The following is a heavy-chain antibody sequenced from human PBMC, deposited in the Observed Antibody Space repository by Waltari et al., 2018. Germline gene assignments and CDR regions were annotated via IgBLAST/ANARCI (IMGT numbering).Heavy chain of an antibody. V-gene: IGHV4-59*08. J-gene: IGHJ5*02. CDR2: IYYSGST. CDR3: ARQGILHWFDP. Sequence: QVQLQESGPGLVKPSETLSLTCTVSGGSISSYYWRWIRQPPGKGLEWIGYIYYSGSTNYNPSLKSRVTISVDTSKNQFSLKLSSVTAADTAVYYCARQGILHWFDPWGQGTLVTVSS. CDR1: GGSISSYY. D-gene: IGHD2-15*01.